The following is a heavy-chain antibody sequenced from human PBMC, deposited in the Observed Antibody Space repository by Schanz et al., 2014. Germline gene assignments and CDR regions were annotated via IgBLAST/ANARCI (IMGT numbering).Heavy chain of an antibody. Sequence: EVQLVESGGGLVQPGGSLRLSCAASGFIFSNSWMSWVRQAPGKGLEWVANIKQDGSEKYYVDSVKGRFTISRDNAKNSLYLQMNSLRVEDTAVYYCARDAVALVPEYFMDVWGKGTPVTVSS. D-gene: IGHD2-15*01. CDR1: GFIFSNSW. CDR2: IKQDGSEK. V-gene: IGHV3-7*03. CDR3: ARDAVALVPEYFMDV. J-gene: IGHJ6*03.